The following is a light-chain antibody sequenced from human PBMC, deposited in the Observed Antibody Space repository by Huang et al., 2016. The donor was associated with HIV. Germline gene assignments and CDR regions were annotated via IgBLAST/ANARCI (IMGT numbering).Light chain of an antibody. J-gene: IGKJ1*01. CDR1: QSVSNN. CDR2: GAT. V-gene: IGKV3-15*01. CDR3: QQYNNWPPWT. Sequence: EIVMTQSPATLSVSPRERATLSCRASQSVSNNLAWYQQQPCQAPRLLIYGATTRATGIPARFSGSGSGTEFTLTISSLQSEEFAVYYCQQYNNWPPWTFGQGTKVEIK.